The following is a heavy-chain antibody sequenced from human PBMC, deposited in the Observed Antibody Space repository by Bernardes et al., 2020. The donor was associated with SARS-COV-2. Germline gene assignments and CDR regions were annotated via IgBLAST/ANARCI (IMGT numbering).Heavy chain of an antibody. CDR1: QSITSADY. CDR2: IQHNRNT. V-gene: IGHV4-38-2*01. CDR3: ARSSRAAAGKFDY. D-gene: IGHD6-25*01. J-gene: IGHJ4*02. Sequence: SETLSLTCHLQSITSADYWGWIRQPPEKGLAWIGSIQHNRNTYYNPSLKIRVTMSVDTSKNHFSLKLSSVTAADTAVYYCARSSRAAAGKFDYWGQRTLVTVSS.